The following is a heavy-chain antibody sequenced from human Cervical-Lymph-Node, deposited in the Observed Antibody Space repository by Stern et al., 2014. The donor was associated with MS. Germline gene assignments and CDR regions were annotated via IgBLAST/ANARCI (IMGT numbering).Heavy chain of an antibody. CDR1: GFTFSTYR. CDR3: VRDFCGGDCQTYYYFYGLDV. J-gene: IGHJ6*02. V-gene: IGHV3-21*06. Sequence: EVQLVESGGGLVKPGGSLRLSCVVSGFTFSTYRMTWVRQAPGKGLVWISSITSSGAHTYYADSVKGRVTISRDNAKNSLYLHMNSLGAEDTAVYYCVRDFCGGDCQTYYYFYGLDVWGQGTTVTVSS. D-gene: IGHD2-21*02. CDR2: ITSSGAHT.